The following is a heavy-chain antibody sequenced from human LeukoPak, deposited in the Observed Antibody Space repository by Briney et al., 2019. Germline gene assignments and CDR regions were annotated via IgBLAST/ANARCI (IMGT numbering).Heavy chain of an antibody. Sequence: GGSLRLSCAASGFTFSSYSMNLVRQAPGKGLEWVSSISSSSSYIYYADSVKGRFTISRDNAKNSLYLQMNSLRAEDTAVYYCARDQDFRDGYNLFDIWGQGTMVTVSS. CDR2: ISSSSSYI. D-gene: IGHD5-24*01. J-gene: IGHJ3*02. V-gene: IGHV3-21*01. CDR1: GFTFSSYS. CDR3: ARDQDFRDGYNLFDI.